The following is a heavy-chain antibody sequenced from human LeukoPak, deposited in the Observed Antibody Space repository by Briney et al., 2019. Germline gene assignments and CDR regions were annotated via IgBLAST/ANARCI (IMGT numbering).Heavy chain of an antibody. J-gene: IGHJ4*02. Sequence: SETLSLTCAVSGGSISSGGYSWSWIRQPPGKGLEWIGYIYHSGSTYYNPSLKSRVTISVDRSKNQFSLKLSSVTAADTAVYYWARSSADLEAFDYWGQGTLVTVSS. CDR3: ARSSADLEAFDY. D-gene: IGHD3-3*01. CDR2: IYHSGST. CDR1: GGSISSGGYS. V-gene: IGHV4-30-2*01.